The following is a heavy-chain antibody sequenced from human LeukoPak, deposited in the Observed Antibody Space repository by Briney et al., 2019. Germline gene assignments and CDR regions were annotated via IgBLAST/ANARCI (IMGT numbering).Heavy chain of an antibody. CDR2: IWYDGRKE. Sequence: PGTSLRLSCAASGFTFTSYGMHWVRQAPGKGLEWVALIWYDGRKEYYADSVKGRFTISRDNSKNTLYLQMNSLRAEDTAVYYCAKLGYSGYDSTYYFDYWGQGTLVTVSS. V-gene: IGHV3-33*06. J-gene: IGHJ4*02. CDR1: GFTFTSYG. D-gene: IGHD5-12*01. CDR3: AKLGYSGYDSTYYFDY.